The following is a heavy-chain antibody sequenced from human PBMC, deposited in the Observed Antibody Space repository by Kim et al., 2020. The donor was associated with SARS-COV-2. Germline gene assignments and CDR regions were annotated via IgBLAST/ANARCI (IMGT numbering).Heavy chain of an antibody. CDR1: GGSISSSSYY. V-gene: IGHV4-39*07. CDR3: ASRFPWYYDILTDAFDI. CDR2: IYYSGST. Sequence: SETLSLTCTVSGGSISSSSYYWGWIRQPPGKGLEWIGSIYYSGSTYYNPSLKSRVTISVDTSKNQFSLKLSSVTAADTAVYYCASRFPWYYDILTDAFDIWGQGTVVTVSS. D-gene: IGHD3-9*01. J-gene: IGHJ3*02.